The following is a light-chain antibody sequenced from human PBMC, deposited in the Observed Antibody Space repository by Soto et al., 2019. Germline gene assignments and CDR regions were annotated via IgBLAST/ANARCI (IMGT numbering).Light chain of an antibody. CDR2: DAS. CDR1: QSVSSN. V-gene: IGKV3-11*01. J-gene: IGKJ5*01. Sequence: EIVLTQSPDTLSLSPGERATLSCRASQSVSSNLAWYQQKPGQAPRLLIHDASNRATGIPARFSGSGSGTDFTLTISSLEPEDFAVYYCQQRSNWHLTFGQGTRLEIK. CDR3: QQRSNWHLT.